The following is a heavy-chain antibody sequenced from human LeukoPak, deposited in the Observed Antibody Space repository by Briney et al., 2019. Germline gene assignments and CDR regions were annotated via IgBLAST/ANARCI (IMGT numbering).Heavy chain of an antibody. CDR2: INPSGGST. D-gene: IGHD3-10*01. Sequence: GASVKVSCKASGYTFTSYYMHWVRQAPGQGLEWMGIINPSGGSTDYAQKFQGRVTMTRDTSTSTVYMELSSLRSEDTAVYYCARVRGNYYGMDVWGQGTTVTVSS. CDR1: GYTFTSYY. CDR3: ARVRGNYYGMDV. J-gene: IGHJ6*02. V-gene: IGHV1-46*01.